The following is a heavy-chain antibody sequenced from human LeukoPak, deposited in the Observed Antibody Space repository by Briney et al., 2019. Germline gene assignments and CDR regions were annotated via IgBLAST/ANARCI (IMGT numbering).Heavy chain of an antibody. V-gene: IGHV3-30*02. CDR1: GFTFSSYG. D-gene: IGHD5-24*01. J-gene: IGHJ4*02. Sequence: GGSLRLSCAASGFTFSSYGMHWVRQAPGKGLEWVAFIRYDGSNKYYADSVKGRFTISRDNSKNTLYLQMNSLRAEDTAVYYCAKDEGFEMSSYYFDYWGQGTLVTVSS. CDR2: IRYDGSNK. CDR3: AKDEGFEMSSYYFDY.